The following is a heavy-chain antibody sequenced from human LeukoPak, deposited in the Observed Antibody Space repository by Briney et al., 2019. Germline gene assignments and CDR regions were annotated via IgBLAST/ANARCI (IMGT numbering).Heavy chain of an antibody. CDR3: ARAVRVRGSYYYYYMDV. D-gene: IGHD3-10*01. V-gene: IGHV1-18*01. J-gene: IGHJ6*03. Sequence: GASVKVSCKASGYTFTSYGITWVRQAPGQGLEWLGWISAYNGNTNYAQKFQGRVTMTRDTSISTAYMELSRLRSDDTAVYYCARAVRVRGSYYYYYMDVWGKGTAVTVSS. CDR1: GYTFTSYG. CDR2: ISAYNGNT.